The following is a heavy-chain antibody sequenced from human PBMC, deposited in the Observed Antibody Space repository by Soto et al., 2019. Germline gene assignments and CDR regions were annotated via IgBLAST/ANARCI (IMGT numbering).Heavy chain of an antibody. CDR3: AKGSTYSFYFDH. Sequence: GGALRLSCVASGFSFSSYDISWGRQAPGKGLEWVSFIIGNSGTTYYADSVKGRFTISRDNSKNTLYLQMSRLGAEDTAAYYCAKGSTYSFYFDHWGQGTLVPVSS. D-gene: IGHD5-18*01. CDR2: IIGNSGTT. CDR1: GFSFSSYD. J-gene: IGHJ4*01. V-gene: IGHV3-23*01.